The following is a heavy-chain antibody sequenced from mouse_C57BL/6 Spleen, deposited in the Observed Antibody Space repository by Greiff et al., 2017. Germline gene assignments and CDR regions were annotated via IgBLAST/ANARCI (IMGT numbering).Heavy chain of an antibody. Sequence: QVQLQQPGPELVKPGASVKISCKASGYAFSSSWMNWVKQRPGKGLEWIGRIYPGDGDTNYNGKVKGKATLTADKSSSTAYMQLSSLTSEDDAVFFCGREYYSNNYYAMDYWGQGTSVTVSS. V-gene: IGHV1-82*01. CDR1: GYAFSSSW. D-gene: IGHD2-5*01. CDR3: GREYYSNNYYAMDY. CDR2: IYPGDGDT. J-gene: IGHJ4*01.